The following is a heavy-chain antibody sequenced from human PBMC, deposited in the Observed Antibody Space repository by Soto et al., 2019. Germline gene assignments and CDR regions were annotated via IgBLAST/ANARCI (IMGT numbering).Heavy chain of an antibody. CDR1: GGSISSGDYY. CDR3: AREGGYYDILTGYYKGAFDI. Sequence: QVQLQESGPGLVKPSQTLSLTCTVSGGSISSGDYYWSWIRQPPGKGLEWIGYIYYSGSTYYNPSLKSRVTISVDTSKNQFSLKLSSVTAADTAVYYCAREGGYYDILTGYYKGAFDIWGQGTMVTVSS. V-gene: IGHV4-30-4*01. CDR2: IYYSGST. J-gene: IGHJ3*02. D-gene: IGHD3-9*01.